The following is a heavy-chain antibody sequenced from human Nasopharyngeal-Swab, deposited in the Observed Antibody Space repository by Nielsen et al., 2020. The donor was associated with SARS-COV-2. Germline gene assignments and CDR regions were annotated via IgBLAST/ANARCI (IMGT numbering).Heavy chain of an antibody. V-gene: IGHV4-34*01. CDR1: GGSFSGYY. Sequence: SETLSLTCAVYGGSFSGYYWSWIRRPPGKGLEWIGEINHSGSTNYNPSLKSRVTISVDTSKNQFSLKLSSVTAADTAVYYCARTGVDSGYGSDYWGQGTLVTVSS. CDR2: INHSGST. J-gene: IGHJ4*02. CDR3: ARTGVDSGYGSDY. D-gene: IGHD5-12*01.